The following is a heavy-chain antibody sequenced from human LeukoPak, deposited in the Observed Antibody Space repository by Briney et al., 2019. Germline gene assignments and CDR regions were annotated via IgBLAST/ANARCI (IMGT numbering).Heavy chain of an antibody. V-gene: IGHV3-11*01. CDR3: AKDLTSVLWGGDFDS. CDR2: ISSSGSTI. Sequence: PGGSLRLSCAASGFTFSDYYMSWIRQAPGKGLEWVSYISSSGSTIYYADSVKGRFTISRDNAKNSLDLQMNSLTAEDTALYYCAKDLTSVLWGGDFDSWGQGTLVTVSS. D-gene: IGHD3-16*01. J-gene: IGHJ4*02. CDR1: GFTFSDYY.